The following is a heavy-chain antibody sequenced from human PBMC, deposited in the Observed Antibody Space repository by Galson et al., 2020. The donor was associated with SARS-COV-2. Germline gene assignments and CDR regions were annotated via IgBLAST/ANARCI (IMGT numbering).Heavy chain of an antibody. J-gene: IGHJ5*02. D-gene: IGHD6-13*01. CDR2: IDPSDSYT. V-gene: IGHV5-10-1*01. CDR3: ARHFGIRSAAAVTNWFDP. Sequence: HGESLKISCKGSGYSFTSYWISWVRQMPGKGLEWMGRIDPSDSYTNYSPSFQGHVTISADKSISTAYLQWSSLKASDTAMYYCARHFGIRSAAAVTNWFDPWGQGTLVTVSS. CDR1: GYSFTSYW.